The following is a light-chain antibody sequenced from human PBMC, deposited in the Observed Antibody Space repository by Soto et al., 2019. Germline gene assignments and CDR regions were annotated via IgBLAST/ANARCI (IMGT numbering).Light chain of an antibody. J-gene: IGKJ4*01. CDR3: QQYYSTPHT. Sequence: DIVMTQSPDSLAVSLGERATINCKSSQSVLYSSNNKNYLAWYQQKPGQAPKLLIYWASTRESGVPDRFRGSGSGTDVTLTISSLQAEDVAVYYCQQYYSTPHTFGGGTKVEIK. CDR2: WAS. CDR1: QSVLYSSNNKNY. V-gene: IGKV4-1*01.